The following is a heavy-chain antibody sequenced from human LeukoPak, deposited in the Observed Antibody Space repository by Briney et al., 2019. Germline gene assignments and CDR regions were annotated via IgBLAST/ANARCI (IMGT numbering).Heavy chain of an antibody. CDR1: GNYW. Sequence: GTLRLSCAASGNYWMHWVRQAPGKGLVWVSHINSDGSWTSYADSVKGRFTISKDNAKNTVYLQMNNLRAEDTAVYYCVSFYETYWGRGTLVTVSS. CDR2: INSDGSWT. J-gene: IGHJ4*02. D-gene: IGHD2/OR15-2a*01. V-gene: IGHV3-74*01. CDR3: VSFYETY.